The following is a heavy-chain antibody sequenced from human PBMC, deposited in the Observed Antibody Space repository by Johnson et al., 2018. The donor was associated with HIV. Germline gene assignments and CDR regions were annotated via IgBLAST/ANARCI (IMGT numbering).Heavy chain of an antibody. CDR3: AKYRYSSSPDAFDI. D-gene: IGHD6-13*01. Sequence: VQLVESGGGLVQPGGSLGLSCAASGLTFSNYAMSWVRHTPGKGLEWVAVITGGGDNTYYADSVKGRFTISRDNAKNSLYLQMNSLRAEDTAVYYCAKYRYSSSPDAFDIWGQGTMVTVSS. CDR1: GLTFSNYA. J-gene: IGHJ3*02. V-gene: IGHV3-23*04. CDR2: ITGGGDNT.